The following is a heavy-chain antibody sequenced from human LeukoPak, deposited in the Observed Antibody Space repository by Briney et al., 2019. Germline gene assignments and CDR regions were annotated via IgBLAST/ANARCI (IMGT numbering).Heavy chain of an antibody. V-gene: IGHV4-38-2*02. D-gene: IGHD3-10*01. CDR3: ARAGRIYGSGSLDY. CDR1: GYSISSGYY. Sequence: SETLSLTCTDSGYSISSGYYWGWIRQPPGKGLEWIGSIYHSGSTYYNPSLKSRVTISVDTSKNQFSLKLSSVTAADTAVYYCARAGRIYGSGSLDYRGQGTLVTVSS. J-gene: IGHJ4*02. CDR2: IYHSGST.